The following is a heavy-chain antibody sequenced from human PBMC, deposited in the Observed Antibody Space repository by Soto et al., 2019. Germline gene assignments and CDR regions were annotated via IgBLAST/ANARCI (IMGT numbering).Heavy chain of an antibody. CDR2: ISSSSSYI. CDR3: AREERGYDILTGYYYYGMDV. D-gene: IGHD3-9*01. V-gene: IGHV3-21*01. Sequence: GGSLRLSCAASGFTFSSYSMNWVRQAPGKGLEWVSSISSSSSYIYYADSVKGRFTISRDNAKNSLYLQMNSLRAEDTAVYYCAREERGYDILTGYYYYGMDVWGQGTTVTVSS. CDR1: GFTFSSYS. J-gene: IGHJ6*02.